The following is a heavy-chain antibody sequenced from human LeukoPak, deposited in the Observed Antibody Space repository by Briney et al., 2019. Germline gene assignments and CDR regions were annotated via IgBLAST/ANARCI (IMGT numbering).Heavy chain of an antibody. J-gene: IGHJ6*04. V-gene: IGHV3-7*01. Sequence: GGSLRLSCAASGFTFSSYRMSWVRQAPGKGLEWVANIKQDGSEKHYVDSVKGRFTISRDNAKNSLYLQMNSLRAEDTAVYYCAELGITMIGGVWGKGTTVTISS. CDR1: GFTFSSYR. CDR2: IKQDGSEK. D-gene: IGHD3-10*02. CDR3: AELGITMIGGV.